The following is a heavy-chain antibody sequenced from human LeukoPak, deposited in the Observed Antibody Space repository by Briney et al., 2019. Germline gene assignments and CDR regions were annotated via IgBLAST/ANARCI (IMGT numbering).Heavy chain of an antibody. J-gene: IGHJ4*02. D-gene: IGHD3-22*01. V-gene: IGHV3-23*01. Sequence: GGSLRLSCAASGFTFSSYAMSWVRQSPRKGLEWVSAISDSTDNTYYADSVKGRFTISRDNSKNTLYLQMNSLRAEDTAVYYCAKDYDRNFYESSGFFDYWGQGTLVTVSS. CDR1: GFTFSSYA. CDR2: ISDSTDNT. CDR3: AKDYDRNFYESSGFFDY.